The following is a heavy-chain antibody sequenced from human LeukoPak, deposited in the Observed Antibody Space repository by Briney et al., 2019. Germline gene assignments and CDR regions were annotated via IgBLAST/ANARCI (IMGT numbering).Heavy chain of an antibody. CDR3: ARVAFWSGYYTHFDY. V-gene: IGHV4-34*01. D-gene: IGHD3-3*01. CDR1: GGSFSGYY. CDR2: INHSGST. Sequence: SETLSLTCAVYGGSFSGYYWSWIRQPPGKGLEWIGEINHSGSTNYNPSLKSRVTMSVDTSKNQFSLKLSSVTAADAAVYYCARVAFWSGYYTHFDYWGQGTLVTVSS. J-gene: IGHJ4*02.